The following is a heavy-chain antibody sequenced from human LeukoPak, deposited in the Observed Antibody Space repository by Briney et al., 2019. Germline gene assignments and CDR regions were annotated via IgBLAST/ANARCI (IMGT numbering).Heavy chain of an antibody. V-gene: IGHV1-2*02. J-gene: IGHJ4*02. CDR3: ATGGTVDY. Sequence: ASVKVSCKASGYTFTGYYMHWVRQAPGQGLEWMGWINPNSGGTNYAQKFQGRVTMTEDTSTDTAYMELSSLRSEDTAVYYCATGGTVDYWGQGTLVTVSS. CDR1: GYTFTGYY. CDR2: INPNSGGT. D-gene: IGHD3-16*01.